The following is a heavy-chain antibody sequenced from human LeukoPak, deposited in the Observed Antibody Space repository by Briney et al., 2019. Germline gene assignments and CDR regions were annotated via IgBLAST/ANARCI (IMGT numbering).Heavy chain of an antibody. V-gene: IGHV4-61*02. D-gene: IGHD5-12*01. CDR3: ARDRYSGYDGFGAFDI. CDR2: IYSSGST. Sequence: SETLSLTCTVSGGSISSGSYYWSWIRQPAGKGLEWIGRIYSSGSTNYKPSLKSRVTISVDTSKNRFSLKLSSVTAADTAVYYCARDRYSGYDGFGAFDIWGQGTMVTVSS. CDR1: GGSISSGSYY. J-gene: IGHJ3*02.